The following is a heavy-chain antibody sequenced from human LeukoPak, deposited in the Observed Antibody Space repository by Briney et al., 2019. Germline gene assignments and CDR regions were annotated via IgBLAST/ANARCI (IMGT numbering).Heavy chain of an antibody. D-gene: IGHD3-22*01. CDR2: INWNGGST. V-gene: IGHV3-20*04. J-gene: IGHJ3*02. Sequence: GGSLRLSCAASGFTFDDYGMSWVRQAPGKGLEWVSGINWNGGSTGYADSVRGRFTISRDNAKNSLYLQMNSLRAEDTALYYCARDTPTQGYYDSSGYYTDAFDIWGQGTMVTVSS. CDR1: GFTFDDYG. CDR3: ARDTPTQGYYDSSGYYTDAFDI.